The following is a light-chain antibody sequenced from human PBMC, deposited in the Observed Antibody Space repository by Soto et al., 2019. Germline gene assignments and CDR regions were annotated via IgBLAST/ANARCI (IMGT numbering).Light chain of an antibody. CDR1: QSINSSY. Sequence: VLTQSPGTLSLSPGEMATISCRASQSINSSYLAWYQHKSGQAPRLLFYGASSRATGIPHRFSGSASGTDFTLTISRLEPEDCGVYYCQQYGGSPPYTFGQGTRLEIK. J-gene: IGKJ2*01. CDR3: QQYGGSPPYT. V-gene: IGKV3-20*01. CDR2: GAS.